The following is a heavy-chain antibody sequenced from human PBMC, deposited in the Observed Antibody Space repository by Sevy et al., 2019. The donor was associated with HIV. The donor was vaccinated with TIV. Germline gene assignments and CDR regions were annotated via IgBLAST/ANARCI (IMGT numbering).Heavy chain of an antibody. J-gene: IGHJ4*02. CDR2: IPFDGSRE. V-gene: IGHV3-30*02. D-gene: IGHD5-12*01. Sequence: GGSLRLSCVASGFTFTDYGMHWVRQVPGRGLEWVAFIPFDGSREKYTDSVKGRFTISRDDSKNTLYLQMNSLRSEDTAVSYCAKALNIVATILNWGQGTLVTVSS. CDR3: AKALNIVATILN. CDR1: GFTFTDYG.